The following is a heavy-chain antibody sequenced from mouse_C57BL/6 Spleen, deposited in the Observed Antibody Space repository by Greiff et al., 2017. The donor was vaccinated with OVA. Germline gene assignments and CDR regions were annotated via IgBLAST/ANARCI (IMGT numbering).Heavy chain of an antibody. CDR3: ANYYGSSYDAMDY. CDR2: ISYDGSN. J-gene: IGHJ4*01. CDR1: GYSITSGYY. V-gene: IGHV3-6*01. D-gene: IGHD1-1*01. Sequence: EVQVVESGPGLVKPSQSLSLTCSVTGYSITSGYYWNWIRQFPGNKLEWMGYISYDGSNNYNPSLKNRISITRDTSKNQFFLKLNSVTTEDTATYYCANYYGSSYDAMDYWGQGTSVTVSS.